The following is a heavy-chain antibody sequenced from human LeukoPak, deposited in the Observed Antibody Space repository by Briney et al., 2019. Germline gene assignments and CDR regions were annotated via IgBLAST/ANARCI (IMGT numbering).Heavy chain of an antibody. CDR2: IKQDGSEK. D-gene: IGHD3-10*01. Sequence: GGSLRLSCAASGFTFSSYWMSWVRQAPGKGLEWVANIKQDGSEKYYVDSVKGRFTISRDNAKNSLYLQMNSLRAEDTAVYYCARVRGHYYGSGSFDYWGQGTLVTVSS. CDR3: ARVRGHYYGSGSFDY. J-gene: IGHJ4*02. V-gene: IGHV3-7*01. CDR1: GFTFSSYW.